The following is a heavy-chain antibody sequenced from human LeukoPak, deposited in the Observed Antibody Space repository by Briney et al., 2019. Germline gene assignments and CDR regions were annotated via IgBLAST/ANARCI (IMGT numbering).Heavy chain of an antibody. CDR3: AREGSYDSSTMWYFDY. CDR1: GFTVSSNY. V-gene: IGHV3-53*01. D-gene: IGHD3-22*01. Sequence: PGGSLRLSCAASGFTVSSNYMAWVRQAPGKGLEWVSVLYSGGTVYYADSVKGRFTISRDNSKNTLYLQMNTLRAEDTAVYYCAREGSYDSSTMWYFDYCGQGTLVTVSS. J-gene: IGHJ4*02. CDR2: LYSGGTV.